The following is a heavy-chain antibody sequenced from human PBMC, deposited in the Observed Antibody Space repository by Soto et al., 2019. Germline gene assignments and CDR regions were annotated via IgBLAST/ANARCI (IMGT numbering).Heavy chain of an antibody. Sequence: GGSLRLSCATSGFTFSSYEMYWVRQAPGKGLEWVSYISSSGSTIYYADSVKGRFTISRDNAKNSLYLLMDSLGAEDTAVYYCARDQEAGSFFPYYYGMDVWGQGATVTVSS. V-gene: IGHV3-48*03. CDR3: ARDQEAGSFFPYYYGMDV. D-gene: IGHD6-13*01. J-gene: IGHJ6*02. CDR2: ISSSGSTI. CDR1: GFTFSSYE.